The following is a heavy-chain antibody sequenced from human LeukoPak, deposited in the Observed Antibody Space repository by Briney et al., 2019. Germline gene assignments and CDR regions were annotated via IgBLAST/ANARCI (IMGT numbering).Heavy chain of an antibody. Sequence: GFTXXSNDMXWVRQAXGKGLEWXXXXXXXXSTYYADSVKGRFTISRDNSKNTLYLQMNSLRAEDTAVYYCARDLLGSLFCSGGSCHRPPQWGQGTLVTVSS. V-gene: IGHV3-53*01. D-gene: IGHD2-15*01. CDR2: XXXXXST. CDR3: ARDLLGSLFCSGGSCHRPPQ. J-gene: IGHJ4*02. CDR1: GFTXXSND.